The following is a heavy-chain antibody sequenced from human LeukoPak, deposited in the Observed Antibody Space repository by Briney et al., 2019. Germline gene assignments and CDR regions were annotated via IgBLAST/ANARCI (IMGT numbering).Heavy chain of an antibody. CDR1: GFTFSNYW. CDR2: IKQDASEK. CDR3: ARDGWRFGELSDY. J-gene: IGHJ4*02. D-gene: IGHD3-10*01. Sequence: PGGSLRLSCAASGFTFSNYWMSWVRQAPGKGLEWVANIKQDASEKYYVNSVKGRFTIFRGNAKNSLNLQMNSLRPEDTAVYYCARDGWRFGELSDYWGQGTLVTVSS. V-gene: IGHV3-7*04.